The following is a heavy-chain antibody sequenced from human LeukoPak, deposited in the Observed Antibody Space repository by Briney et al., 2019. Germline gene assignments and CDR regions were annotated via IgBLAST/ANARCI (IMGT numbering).Heavy chain of an antibody. CDR3: ASRWRPHIVVVTAIDWYFDL. CDR1: GGSISSSSYY. V-gene: IGHV4-39*07. D-gene: IGHD2-21*02. Sequence: PSETLSLTCTVSGGSISSSSYYWGWIRQPPGKGLEWIGSIYYSGGTYYNPSLKSRVTISVDTSKNQFSLKLSSVTAADTAVYYCASRWRPHIVVVTAIDWYFDLWGRGTLVTVSS. J-gene: IGHJ2*01. CDR2: IYYSGGT.